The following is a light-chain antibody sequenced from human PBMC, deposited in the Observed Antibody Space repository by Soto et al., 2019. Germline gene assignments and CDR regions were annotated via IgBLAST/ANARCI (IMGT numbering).Light chain of an antibody. CDR2: GSN. V-gene: IGLV1-44*01. CDR3: AVWDEALGLWR. Sequence: QSVLTQSPSASGTPGQRVTMSCSGSRSNIGSNSVSWYQQLPGTVPKLLIYGSNERPLGVPDRFSGSKCGTSASRAISRLHSGDEPYYCCAVWDEALGLWRLGGGTKVPVL. J-gene: IGLJ3*02. CDR1: RSNIGSNS.